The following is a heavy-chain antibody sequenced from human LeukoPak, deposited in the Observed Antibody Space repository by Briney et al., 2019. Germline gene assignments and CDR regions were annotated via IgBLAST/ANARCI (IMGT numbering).Heavy chain of an antibody. CDR3: ARGGRSPDAFDI. J-gene: IGHJ3*02. CDR2: ISSSSSTI. Sequence: PGGSLRLSCAASGFTFSSYSMNWVRQAPGKGLEWVSYISSSSSTIYYADSVKGRFTISRDNSKNTLYLQMNSLRAEDTAVYYCARGGRSPDAFDIWGQGTMVTVSS. V-gene: IGHV3-48*01. CDR1: GFTFSSYS. D-gene: IGHD1-26*01.